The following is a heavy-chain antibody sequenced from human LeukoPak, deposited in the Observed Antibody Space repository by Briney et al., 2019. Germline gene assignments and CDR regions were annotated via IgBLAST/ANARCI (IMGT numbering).Heavy chain of an antibody. CDR2: ISGSGGNT. V-gene: IGHV3-23*01. Sequence: PGGSLRLSCAASGFTFSSYAMSWVRQAPGKGLEWVSSISGSGGNTFYADSVQGRFTISRDNSKNTLYLQMNSLRAEDTAVYYCAMYYSGSGSSRWFDPWGQGTLVTVSS. CDR3: AMYYSGSGSSRWFDP. J-gene: IGHJ5*02. D-gene: IGHD3-10*01. CDR1: GFTFSSYA.